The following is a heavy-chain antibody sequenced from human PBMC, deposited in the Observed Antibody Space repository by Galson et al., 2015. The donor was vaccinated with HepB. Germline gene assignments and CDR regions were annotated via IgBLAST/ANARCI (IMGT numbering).Heavy chain of an antibody. D-gene: IGHD6-13*01. V-gene: IGHV3-30*18. CDR3: AKDKPRIAAAGTERDEYFQH. Sequence: SLRLSCAASGFTSSSYGMHWVRQAPGKGLEWVAVISYDGSNKYYADSVKGRFTISRDNSKNTLYLQMNSLRAEDTAVYYCAKDKPRIAAAGTERDEYFQHWGQGTLVTVSS. CDR1: GFTSSSYG. CDR2: ISYDGSNK. J-gene: IGHJ1*01.